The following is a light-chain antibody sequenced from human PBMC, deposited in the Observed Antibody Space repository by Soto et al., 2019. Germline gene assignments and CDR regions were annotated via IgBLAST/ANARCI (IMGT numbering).Light chain of an antibody. V-gene: IGKV1-39*01. CDR2: AAS. Sequence: DIQMTQSPSSLSASIGDRVTITCRASQNIRNYLNWYQLKPGKAPKVLIYAASTLQSGVPSRFSGSGSGTDFSLTISSLQPEDFATYFCQQSYTIPAVTFGGGTKVDIK. CDR3: QQSYTIPAVT. J-gene: IGKJ4*01. CDR1: QNIRNY.